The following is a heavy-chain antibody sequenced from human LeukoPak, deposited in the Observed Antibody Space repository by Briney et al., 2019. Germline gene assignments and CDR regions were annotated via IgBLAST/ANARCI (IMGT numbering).Heavy chain of an antibody. CDR2: IYYSGST. J-gene: IGHJ3*02. Sequence: SETLSLTCTVSGGSISSYYWSWIRQPPGKGLEWIGYIYYSGSTNYNASLKSRVTISVDTSKNQFSLKLSSVTAADTAVYYCARSYGRLVGGAFDIWGQGTMVTVSS. V-gene: IGHV4-59*08. CDR1: GGSISSYY. CDR3: ARSYGRLVGGAFDI. D-gene: IGHD2-8*02.